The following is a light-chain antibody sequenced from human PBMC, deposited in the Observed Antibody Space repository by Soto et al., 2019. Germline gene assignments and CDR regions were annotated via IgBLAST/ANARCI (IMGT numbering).Light chain of an antibody. V-gene: IGKV2-28*01. Sequence: DIVMTQSPLSLPVAPGEPASISCRSSQSLLNSNGYSYLGWYLQKPGQSPQLLTYLGSIRASGVPDKFSGSGSATDFTLKVSSVEAEDVGFYYCMQALQAPLTFDQGTKVEIK. CDR2: LGS. CDR1: QSLLNSNGYSY. J-gene: IGKJ1*01. CDR3: MQALQAPLT.